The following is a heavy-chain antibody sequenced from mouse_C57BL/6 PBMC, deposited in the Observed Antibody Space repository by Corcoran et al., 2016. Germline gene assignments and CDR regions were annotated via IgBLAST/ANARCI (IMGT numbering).Heavy chain of an antibody. CDR2: INPNNGGT. V-gene: IGHV1-26*01. Sequence: EVQLQQSGPELVKPGASVQISCKASGYTFTDYYMNWVKQSHGKSLEWIGDINPNNGGTSYNQKFKGKATLPVDKSSSTAYMELRSLTSEDSAVYYCARKSYGNYLSYWYFDVWGTGTTVTVSS. J-gene: IGHJ1*03. CDR1: GYTFTDYY. CDR3: ARKSYGNYLSYWYFDV. D-gene: IGHD2-1*01.